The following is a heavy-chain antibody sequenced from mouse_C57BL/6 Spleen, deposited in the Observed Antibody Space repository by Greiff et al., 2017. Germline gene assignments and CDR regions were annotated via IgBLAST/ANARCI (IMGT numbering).Heavy chain of an antibody. CDR2: IHPSDSDT. CDR1: GYTFTSYW. V-gene: IGHV1-74*01. CDR3: AIRPSSFGSSPHFDY. J-gene: IGHJ2*01. D-gene: IGHD1-1*01. Sequence: QVQLQQPGAELVKPGASVKVSCKASGYTFTSYWMHWVKQRPGQGLEWIGRIHPSDSDTNYNQKFKGKATLTVDKSSSTAYMQISRLTSEDSAVYYCAIRPSSFGSSPHFDYWGQGTTLTVSS.